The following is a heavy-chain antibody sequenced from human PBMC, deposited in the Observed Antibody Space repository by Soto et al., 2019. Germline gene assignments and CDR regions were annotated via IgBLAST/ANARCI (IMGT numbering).Heavy chain of an antibody. V-gene: IGHV3-33*01. CDR1: GFTFSSYG. J-gene: IGHJ6*02. D-gene: IGHD2-2*01. Sequence: PGGSLRLSCAASGFTFSSYGMHWVRQAPGKGLEWVAVIWYDGSNKYYADSVKGRFTISRDNSKNTLYLQMNSLRAEDTAVYYCAREKPAALYYYYGMGVWGQGTTVTVSS. CDR2: IWYDGSNK. CDR3: AREKPAALYYYYGMGV.